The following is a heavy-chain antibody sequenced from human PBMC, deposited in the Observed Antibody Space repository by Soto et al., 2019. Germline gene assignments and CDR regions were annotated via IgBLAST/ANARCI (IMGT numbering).Heavy chain of an antibody. V-gene: IGHV1-2*04. D-gene: IGHD6-25*01. CDR3: AITSSDGYRDQYYY. CDR1: GYTFNDYY. J-gene: IGHJ4*01. CDR2: INPNSGAT. Sequence: ASVKVSCKASGYTFNDYYVHWVRQVPGQGLEWMGWINPNSGATNYAQKFQAWVTMTRDTSIGTAYMELNSLRSDDTAVSYCAITSSDGYRDQYYYWTQGSPVTVSS.